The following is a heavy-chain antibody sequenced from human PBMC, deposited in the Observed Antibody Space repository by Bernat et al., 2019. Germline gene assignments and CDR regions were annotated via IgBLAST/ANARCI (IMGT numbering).Heavy chain of an antibody. D-gene: IGHD3-22*01. Sequence: EVQLLESGTCLVQPGWSLRLSCAASGFTFSNAWMNWVRQAPGKGLEWVGHIKSKTDGGTTDYAAPVKGRFTISRDDSKNTLYLQMNSLKTEDTAVYYCTPDLSDRGLVHRKPAGRAFDIW. CDR2: IKSKTDGGTT. J-gene: IGHJ3*02. V-gene: IGHV3-15*07. CDR1: GFTFSNAW. CDR3: TPDLSDRGLVHRKPAGRAFDI.